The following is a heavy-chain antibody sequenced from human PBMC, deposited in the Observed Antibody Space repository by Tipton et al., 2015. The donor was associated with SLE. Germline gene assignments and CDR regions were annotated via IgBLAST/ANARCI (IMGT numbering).Heavy chain of an antibody. D-gene: IGHD3-22*01. CDR1: GFTFSNYA. Sequence: SLRLSCAASGFTFSNYAMHWVRQAPGKGLEWVAVISYDESNKYYADSVKGRFTISRDNSKNTLYLQMNSLRAEDTAVYYCARVPDYYDSTGSFDYWGQGTLVTVSS. CDR2: ISYDESNK. J-gene: IGHJ4*02. V-gene: IGHV3-30-3*01. CDR3: ARVPDYYDSTGSFDY.